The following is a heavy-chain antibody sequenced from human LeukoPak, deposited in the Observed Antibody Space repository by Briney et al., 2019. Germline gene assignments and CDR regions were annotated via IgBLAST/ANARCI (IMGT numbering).Heavy chain of an antibody. CDR2: IDWDDDK. CDR3: ARTTMVRGVISPLMDV. V-gene: IGHV2-70*11. J-gene: IGHJ6*04. Sequence: SSPSLVHPPPTLTLTFTITGSSPGTPRVWVCWILRPPIKALEPPTGIDWDDDKYYSTSLKTRLTISKDTSKNQVVLTMTNMDPVDTATYYCARTTMVRGVISPLMDVWGKGTTVTVSS. CDR1: GSSPGTPRVW. D-gene: IGHD3-10*01.